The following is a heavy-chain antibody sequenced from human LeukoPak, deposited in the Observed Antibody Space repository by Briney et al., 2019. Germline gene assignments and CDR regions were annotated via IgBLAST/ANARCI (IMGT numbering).Heavy chain of an antibody. CDR1: GGSISSSSYY. J-gene: IGHJ5*02. V-gene: IGHV4-39*07. D-gene: IGHD6-13*01. CDR2: IYYSGST. Sequence: SETLSLTCTVSGGSISSSSYYWGWIRQPSGKGLEWIGSIYYSGSTYYNPSLKSRVTISVDTSKNQFSLKLSSVTAADTAVYYCARGSYSSSWYNWFDPWGQGTLVTVSS. CDR3: ARGSYSSSWYNWFDP.